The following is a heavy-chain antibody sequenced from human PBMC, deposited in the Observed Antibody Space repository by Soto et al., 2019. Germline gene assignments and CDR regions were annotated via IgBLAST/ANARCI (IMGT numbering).Heavy chain of an antibody. V-gene: IGHV4-59*01. J-gene: IGHJ5*02. CDR1: GDSITSYN. CDR3: ARRAVVAVTGSLDNWLDP. CDR2: VYSSGST. Sequence: TSETLSLTCTVSGDSITSYNWNWLRQPPGKALEWIGYVYSSGSTNYNPPLKSRVTISVDTSRNQFSLKVNSVTAADTAMYYCARRAVVAVTGSLDNWLDPWGQGILVTVSS. D-gene: IGHD2-21*01.